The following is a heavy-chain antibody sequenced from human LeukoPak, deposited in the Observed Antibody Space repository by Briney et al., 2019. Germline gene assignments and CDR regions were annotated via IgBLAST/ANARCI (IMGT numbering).Heavy chain of an antibody. D-gene: IGHD3-9*01. Sequence: SQTLSLTCTVSGGSISSGSYYWSWIRQPAGKGLEWIGRIYTSGSTNYNPSLKSRVTISVDTSKNQFSLKLSSVTAADTAVYYCATEIRYFDPQRYFDYWGQGTLVTVSS. V-gene: IGHV4-61*02. CDR3: ATEIRYFDPQRYFDY. J-gene: IGHJ4*02. CDR1: GGSISSGSYY. CDR2: IYTSGST.